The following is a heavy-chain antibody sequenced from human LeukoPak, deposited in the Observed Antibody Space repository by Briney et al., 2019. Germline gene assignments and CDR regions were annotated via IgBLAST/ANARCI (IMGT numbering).Heavy chain of an antibody. J-gene: IGHJ6*03. CDR3: ARDNWNSYYMDV. Sequence: PSETLSLTCTVSGGSISSSSYYWGWIRQPPGKGLEWIGSMYHSGSAYYYPSLKSRITISIDTSKNQFSLKLSSVTAADTAVYYCARDNWNSYYMDVWGKGTTVTVSS. CDR2: MYHSGSA. D-gene: IGHD1-1*01. CDR1: GGSISSSSYY. V-gene: IGHV4-39*07.